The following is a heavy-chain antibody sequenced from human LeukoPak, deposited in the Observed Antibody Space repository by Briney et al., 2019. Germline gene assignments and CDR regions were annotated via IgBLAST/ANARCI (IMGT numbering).Heavy chain of an antibody. CDR2: ISSNGGST. CDR3: ARGNFDY. J-gene: IGHJ4*02. CDR1: GVTFSSYA. V-gene: IGHV3-64*01. Sequence: PGGSLRLSCAASGVTFSSYAMSWVRQAPGKGLEYVSAISSNGGSTYYANSVKGRFTISRDNSKNTLYLQMGSLRAEDMAVYYCARGNFDYWGQGTLVTVSS.